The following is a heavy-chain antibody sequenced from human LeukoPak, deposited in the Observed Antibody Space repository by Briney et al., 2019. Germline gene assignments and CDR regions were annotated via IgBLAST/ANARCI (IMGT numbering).Heavy chain of an antibody. CDR1: GYTFTGYY. CDR2: INPNSGGT. CDR3: ARAFRYSGSYYSYY. V-gene: IGHV1-2*06. D-gene: IGHD1-26*01. J-gene: IGHJ4*02. Sequence: GASVKVSCKASGYTFTGYYMHWVRQAPGHGLEWMGRINPNSGGTNYAQKFQGRVTMTRDTSISTAYMELSRLRSDDTAVYYCARAFRYSGSYYSYYWGQGTLVTVSS.